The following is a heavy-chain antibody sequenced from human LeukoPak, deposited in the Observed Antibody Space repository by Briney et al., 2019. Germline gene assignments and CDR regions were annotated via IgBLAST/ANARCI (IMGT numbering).Heavy chain of an antibody. CDR3: ARVQTVLRFLEWLLSVGYFDY. D-gene: IGHD3-3*01. CDR1: GFTLSSYW. CDR2: IKHDGSEK. Sequence: PGGSLRLSCAASGFTLSSYWMSWVPHAPGKGLEGVANIKHDGSEKYYVDSVKGRFTISRDNAKNTLYLQMNSLRAEDTAVYYCARVQTVLRFLEWLLSVGYFDYWGQGTLVTVSS. J-gene: IGHJ4*02. V-gene: IGHV3-7*01.